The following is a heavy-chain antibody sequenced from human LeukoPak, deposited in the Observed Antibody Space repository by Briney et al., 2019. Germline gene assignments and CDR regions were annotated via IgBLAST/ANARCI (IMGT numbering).Heavy chain of an antibody. CDR2: INHSGST. V-gene: IGHV4-34*01. CDR1: GGSFSGYY. D-gene: IGHD3-9*01. CDR3: ARVRDIKLTYYSYGMDV. Sequence: SETLSLTCAAYGGSFSGYYWSWMPQPPGKGLEGCGEINHSGSTNYNPSLKSRVTISVDTSKNQFSLKLSSVTAADNAVYYCARVRDIKLTYYSYGMDVWGQGTTVTVSS. J-gene: IGHJ6*01.